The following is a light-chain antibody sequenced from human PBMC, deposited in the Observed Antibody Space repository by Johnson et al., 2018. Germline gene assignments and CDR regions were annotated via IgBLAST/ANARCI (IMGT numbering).Light chain of an antibody. CDR2: ENN. V-gene: IGLV1-51*02. CDR3: GTCDSSRGAGNV. Sequence: QSVLTQPPSVSAAPGQKVTISCSGSSSNIGNNYVSWYQQLPGTAPKLLIYENNKRPSGIPDRFSGSKSGTSATLGITGLQTGDEADYYCGTCDSSRGAGNVFGTGTKVTVL. J-gene: IGLJ1*01. CDR1: SSNIGNNY.